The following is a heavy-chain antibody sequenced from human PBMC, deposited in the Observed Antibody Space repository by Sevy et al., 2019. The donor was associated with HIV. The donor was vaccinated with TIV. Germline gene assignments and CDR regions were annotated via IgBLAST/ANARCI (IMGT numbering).Heavy chain of an antibody. J-gene: IGHJ5*02. CDR2: FDVEDGET. CDR3: ATVGLRYFSGASSYQGDWFDP. CDR1: GSTLSELS. V-gene: IGHV1-24*01. Sequence: ASVKVSCRVSGSTLSELSMHWVRQVPGKGLEWMGGFDVEDGETVYAQKLQGRVTMTEDTSTDTGYMELSSLTSDDTAVYYCATVGLRYFSGASSYQGDWFDPWGQGTLVTVSS. D-gene: IGHD2-15*01.